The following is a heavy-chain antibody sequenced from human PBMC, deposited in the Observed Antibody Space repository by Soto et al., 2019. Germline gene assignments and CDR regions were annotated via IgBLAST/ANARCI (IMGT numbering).Heavy chain of an antibody. CDR2: IYSRGYT. J-gene: IGHJ4*02. CDR3: ARGAGDRRGYSGGHFDF. D-gene: IGHD2-21*01. V-gene: IGHV4-30-4*01. Sequence: QVQLQESGPGLVKPSQTLSLTCTVSGGSVSSGDSYWSWIRQPPGQGLEWIGYIYSRGYTYYNPSLKRRVAISLDMSERQSSLNLTSVTITETAVYYCARGAGDRRGYSGGHFDFWGQGLLVTVSS. CDR1: GGSVSSGDSY.